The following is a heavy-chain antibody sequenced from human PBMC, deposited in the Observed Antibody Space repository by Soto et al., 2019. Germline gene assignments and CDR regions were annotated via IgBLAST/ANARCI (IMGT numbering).Heavy chain of an antibody. Sequence: PGESLKISCKGSGYSFTSYWIGWVRQMPGKGLEWMGIIYPGDSDTRYSPSFQGQVTISADKSISTAYLQWSSLKASDTAMYYCWVRVNYYDSSGYRYYFDYWGQGTLVTVSS. D-gene: IGHD3-22*01. CDR1: GYSFTSYW. CDR3: WVRVNYYDSSGYRYYFDY. V-gene: IGHV5-51*01. CDR2: IYPGDSDT. J-gene: IGHJ4*02.